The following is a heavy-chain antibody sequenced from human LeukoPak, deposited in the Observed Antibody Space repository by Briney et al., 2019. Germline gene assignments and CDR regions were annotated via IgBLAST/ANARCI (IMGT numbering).Heavy chain of an antibody. CDR1: GYTFINYW. CDR2: MYPGDFDT. V-gene: IGHV5-51*01. D-gene: IGHD3-10*01. Sequence: GESLKISCRAAGYTFINYWIGWVRQMPGKGLEWMGIMYPGDFDTRYSPSFQGQVTLSADKSISTAYLQWSSLKASDTAMYYCAASTYGSGAYVGFDSWGQGTLVTVSS. CDR3: AASTYGSGAYVGFDS. J-gene: IGHJ4*02.